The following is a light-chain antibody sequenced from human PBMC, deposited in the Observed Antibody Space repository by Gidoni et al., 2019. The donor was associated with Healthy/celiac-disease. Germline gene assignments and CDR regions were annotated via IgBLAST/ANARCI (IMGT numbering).Light chain of an antibody. CDR2: GAS. V-gene: IGKV3-20*01. CDR3: QQYGSSPPT. J-gene: IGKJ3*01. CDR1: LSVSSSY. Sequence: EIVLTQSPGPLSLSTGERATLSCRASLSVSSSYLAWYQQKHGQAPRLLIYGASSRATGIPDRFSGSGSGTDFTLTISRLEPEDFAVYYCQQYGSSPPTFGPGTKVDIK.